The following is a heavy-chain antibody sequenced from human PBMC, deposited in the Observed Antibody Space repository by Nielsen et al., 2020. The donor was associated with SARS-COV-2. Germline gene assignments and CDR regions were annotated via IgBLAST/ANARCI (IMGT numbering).Heavy chain of an antibody. V-gene: IGHV1-24*01. CDR1: GYTLTELS. J-gene: IGHJ6*02. CDR2: FDPEDGET. CDR3: ATTFAIFGEVRMDV. D-gene: IGHD3-3*01. Sequence: ASVKVSCKVSGYTLTELSMYWVRQAPGNGFEWMGGFDPEDGETIYAQKFQGRVTMTEDTSTDIAYMELSSLRSEDTAVYYCATTFAIFGEVRMDVWGQGTAVTVSS.